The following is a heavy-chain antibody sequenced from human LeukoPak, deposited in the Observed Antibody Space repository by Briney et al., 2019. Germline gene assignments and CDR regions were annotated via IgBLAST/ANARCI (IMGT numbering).Heavy chain of an antibody. J-gene: IGHJ4*02. D-gene: IGHD1-26*01. Sequence: PGRSLRLSCAASGFTFSSYAMHWVRQAPGKGLEWVAVISYDGSNKYYADSVKGRFTISRDNSKNTLYLQMNSLRAEDTAVYYCARDLVGAKMALDYWGQGTLVTVSS. CDR3: ARDLVGAKMALDY. CDR2: ISYDGSNK. CDR1: GFTFSSYA. V-gene: IGHV3-30-3*01.